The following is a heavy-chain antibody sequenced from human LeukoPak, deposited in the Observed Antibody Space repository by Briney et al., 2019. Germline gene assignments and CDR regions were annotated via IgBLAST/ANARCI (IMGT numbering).Heavy chain of an antibody. CDR1: GFTFSNVW. Sequence: GGSLRLSCGASGFTFSNVWMSWVRQAPGKGLEWVAVISYDGSNKYFADSVKGRFTISRDNSKNTLYLQMNSLRAEDTAVYYCAKDSGIAVAGTLRAFDIWGQGTMVTVSS. CDR3: AKDSGIAVAGTLRAFDI. J-gene: IGHJ3*02. CDR2: ISYDGSNK. V-gene: IGHV3-30*18. D-gene: IGHD6-19*01.